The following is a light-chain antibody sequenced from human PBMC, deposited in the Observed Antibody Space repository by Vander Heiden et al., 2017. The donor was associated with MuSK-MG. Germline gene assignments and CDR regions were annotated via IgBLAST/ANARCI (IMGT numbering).Light chain of an antibody. CDR1: QSVSRSY. Sequence: EIVLTQSPGTLSLSPGERATLSCRASQSVSRSYIAWYQQRPGQAPSLLIYSASKRATGIPDRFSGSGSGTDFTLTIDRLEPEDSAMYYCQQDCISLWAFGQGTKLEIK. CDR2: SAS. J-gene: IGKJ1*01. CDR3: QQDCISLWA. V-gene: IGKV3-20*01.